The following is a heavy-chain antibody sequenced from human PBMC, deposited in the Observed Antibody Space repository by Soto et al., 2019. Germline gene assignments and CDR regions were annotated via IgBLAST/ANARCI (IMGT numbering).Heavy chain of an antibody. CDR2: IYSGGST. CDR1: GFTVSSNY. D-gene: IGHD6-19*01. Sequence: EVQLVESGGGLVQPGGSLRLSCAASGFTVSSNYMSWVRQAPGKGLEWVAVIYSGGSTYYADSVKGRFTISRHNTKNTLYLQMTSLRAEDTAVYYCAREQWLSTAYSFDYWGQGTLVTVSS. V-gene: IGHV3-53*04. J-gene: IGHJ4*02. CDR3: AREQWLSTAYSFDY.